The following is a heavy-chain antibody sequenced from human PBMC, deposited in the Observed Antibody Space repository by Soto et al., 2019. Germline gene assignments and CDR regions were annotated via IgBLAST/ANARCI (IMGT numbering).Heavy chain of an antibody. CDR3: ASLEMATMQG. J-gene: IGHJ4*02. CDR1: GFTFSSYE. D-gene: IGHD3-3*01. CDR2: MSSSDSAI. Sequence: EVQLVESGGGLVQPGGSLRLSCATSGFTFSSYEMNWVRQAPGKGLEWVSYMSSSDSAIYYADSVKGRFTISRDNAKNSLYLQMNSLRAEDTAVYYCASLEMATMQGWGQGTLVTVSS. V-gene: IGHV3-48*03.